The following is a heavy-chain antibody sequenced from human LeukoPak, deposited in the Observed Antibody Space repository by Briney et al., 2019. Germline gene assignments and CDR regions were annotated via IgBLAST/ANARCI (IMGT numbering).Heavy chain of an antibody. Sequence: PGGSLRLSCAASGFTFSSDWMHWFRQAPGKGLVWVSRINSDGSSTSYADSVKGRFTISRDNAKNTLYLQMNSLRAEDTAVYYCARDSYSSGAHFDYWGQGTLVTVSS. CDR1: GFTFSSDW. CDR2: INSDGSST. V-gene: IGHV3-74*01. J-gene: IGHJ4*02. D-gene: IGHD6-19*01. CDR3: ARDSYSSGAHFDY.